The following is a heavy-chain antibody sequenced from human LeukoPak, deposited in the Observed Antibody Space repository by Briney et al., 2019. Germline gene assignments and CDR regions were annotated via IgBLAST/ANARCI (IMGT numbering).Heavy chain of an antibody. CDR1: GGSISSGDYY. J-gene: IGHJ5*01. D-gene: IGHD3-16*01. CDR3: ARIYERPDNWFDS. CDR2: IYYSGST. Sequence: PSETLSLTCTVSGGSISSGDYYWSWIRQPPGKGLEWIGYIYYSGSTYYNPSLKSRVTISVDTSKNQFSLKLSSVTAADTAVYYCARIYERPDNWFDSWGQGTLVTVSS. V-gene: IGHV4-30-4*08.